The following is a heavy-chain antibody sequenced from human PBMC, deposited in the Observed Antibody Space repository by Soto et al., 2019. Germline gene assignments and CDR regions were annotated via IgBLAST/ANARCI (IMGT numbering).Heavy chain of an antibody. CDR1: GYTFTSYD. CDR2: MNPDSGHT. CDR3: ARSLGGSNETFDY. J-gene: IGHJ4*02. Sequence: QVQLVQSGAEVRTPGASVKVSCKASGYTFTSYDINWVRQATGQGPEWMGWMNPDSGHTGYVRKFQGRVTMTRNTATSTAYMEVGSLRTDDTAVDQFARSLGGSNETFDYWGQGSMVSVSS. D-gene: IGHD1-1*01. V-gene: IGHV1-8*01.